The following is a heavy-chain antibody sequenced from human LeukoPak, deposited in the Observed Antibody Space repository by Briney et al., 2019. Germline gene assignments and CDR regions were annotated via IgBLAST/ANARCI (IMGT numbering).Heavy chain of an antibody. CDR3: ARVRMYQLLYFDY. V-gene: IGHV1-69*04. Sequence: SVKVSCKASGGTFSSYAISWVRQAPGQGLEWMGRIIPILGIANYAQKFQGRVTITADKSTSTAYMELSSLRSGDTAVYYCARVRMYQLLYFDYWGQGTLVTVSS. CDR2: IIPILGIA. CDR1: GGTFSSYA. D-gene: IGHD2-2*01. J-gene: IGHJ4*02.